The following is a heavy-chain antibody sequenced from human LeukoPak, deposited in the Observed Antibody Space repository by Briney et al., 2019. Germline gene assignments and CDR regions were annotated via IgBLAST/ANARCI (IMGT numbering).Heavy chain of an antibody. CDR1: GGSFSGYY. J-gene: IGHJ6*02. V-gene: IGHV4-34*01. CDR2: INHSGST. CDR3: ARRYYYYYGMDV. Sequence: SQTLSLTCAVYGGSFSGYYWSWIRQPPGKGLEWIGEINHSGSTNYNPSLKSRVTISVDTSKNQFSLKLSSVTAADTAVYYCARRYYYYYGMDVWGQGTTVTVSS.